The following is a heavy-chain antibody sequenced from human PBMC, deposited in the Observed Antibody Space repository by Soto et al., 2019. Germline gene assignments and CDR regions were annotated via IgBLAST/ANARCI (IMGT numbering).Heavy chain of an antibody. V-gene: IGHV4-61*08. J-gene: IGHJ6*02. CDR2: TNDSGSA. D-gene: IGHD2-21*02. Sequence: PSETLSLTCTVSGDSISSGVSYWSWVRQPPGKGLEWIGETNDSGSAFYNPSLKTRVAISVDTSKNQFSLKLSSVTAADTAVYYCARDLWGYCGADCYPLDVWGQGTTVTVSS. CDR1: GDSISSGVSY. CDR3: ARDLWGYCGADCYPLDV.